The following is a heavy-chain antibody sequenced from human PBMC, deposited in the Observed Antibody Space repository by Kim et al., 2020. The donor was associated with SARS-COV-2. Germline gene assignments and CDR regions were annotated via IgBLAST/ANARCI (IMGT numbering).Heavy chain of an antibody. CDR2: IYDGGST. CDR3: VKGGLYGLDV. Sequence: GGSLRLSCEVSGFSFSKNYMSWVRQAPGKGLEWISVIYDGGSTFHADSVEGRFTIARDNSKNTLSLQMKRLRADDTAVYYCVKGGLYGLDVWGQGTTVAVSS. CDR1: GFSFSKNY. J-gene: IGHJ6*02. V-gene: IGHV3-53*01.